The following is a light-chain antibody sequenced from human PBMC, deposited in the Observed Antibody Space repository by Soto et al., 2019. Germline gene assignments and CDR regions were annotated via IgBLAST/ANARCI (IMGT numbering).Light chain of an antibody. J-gene: IGKJ1*01. CDR3: QSET. CDR2: DAS. V-gene: IGKV3-11*01. CDR1: QSVSSY. Sequence: EIVLTQSPATMSLSPGERATLSCRASQSVSSYLAWYQQKPGQAPRLLIYDASNRATGIPARFSGSGSGTEFTLTISSLQPDDFATYYCQSETFGQGTKVDIK.